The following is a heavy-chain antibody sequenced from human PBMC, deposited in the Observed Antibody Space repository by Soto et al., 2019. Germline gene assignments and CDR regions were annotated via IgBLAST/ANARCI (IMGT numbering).Heavy chain of an antibody. J-gene: IGHJ4*02. Sequence: QVQLVQSGAEVKKPGASVKVSCKASGYTFTSYGISWVRQAPGQGLEWMGWISAYNGNTNYAQKLQGRVTMTTDTSTSTAYMELRSLISDDTAVYYCARYYCSGGSCYWEYYFDYWGQGTLVTVSS. CDR1: GYTFTSYG. V-gene: IGHV1-18*01. CDR2: ISAYNGNT. CDR3: ARYYCSGGSCYWEYYFDY. D-gene: IGHD2-15*01.